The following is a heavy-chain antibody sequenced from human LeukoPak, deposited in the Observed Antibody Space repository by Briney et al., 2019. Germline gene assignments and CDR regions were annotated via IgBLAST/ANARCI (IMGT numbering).Heavy chain of an antibody. J-gene: IGHJ5*02. V-gene: IGHV5-51*01. D-gene: IGHD2-21*01. CDR2: IYPGDSDT. CDR1: GYSFTSYW. Sequence: GESLKISCKGSGYSFTSYWIGWVRQMPGKGLEWMGGIYPGDSDTRYSPSFKGQVTISADKSISTAYLQWSSLKASYTAMYYCARLVVGGVWGTYTFPPNWFDPWGQGTLVTVSS. CDR3: ARLVVGGVWGTYTFPPNWFDP.